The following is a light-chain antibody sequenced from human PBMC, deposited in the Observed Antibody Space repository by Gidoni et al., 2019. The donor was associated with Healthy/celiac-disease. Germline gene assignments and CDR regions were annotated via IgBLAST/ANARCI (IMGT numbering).Light chain of an antibody. CDR1: KLGDKY. V-gene: IGLV3-1*01. Sequence: SYELTQPLSVSVSPGQTASITCSGDKLGDKYACWYQQKPGQSPVLVIYQDSKRPSGIPARFSGSNSGNTATLTISGTHAMDEADYYCQAWDSSTDVVFGGGTKLTVL. J-gene: IGLJ2*01. CDR3: QAWDSSTDVV. CDR2: QDS.